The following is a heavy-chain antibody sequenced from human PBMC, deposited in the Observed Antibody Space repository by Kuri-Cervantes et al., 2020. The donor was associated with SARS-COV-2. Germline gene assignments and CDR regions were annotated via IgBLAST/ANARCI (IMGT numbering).Heavy chain of an antibody. CDR2: IFHSGTA. V-gene: IGHV4-30-2*01. Sequence: TLSLTCAVSGGSISNGGYSWIWIRQPPGKGLEYIGYIFHSGTAYYNPSLKSRVAMSADRSKNQFSLNLRSVTAADTAVYYCARATLTMNFDYWGPGALVTVSS. CDR3: ARATLTMNFDY. D-gene: IGHD3-3*01. J-gene: IGHJ4*02. CDR1: GGSISNGGYS.